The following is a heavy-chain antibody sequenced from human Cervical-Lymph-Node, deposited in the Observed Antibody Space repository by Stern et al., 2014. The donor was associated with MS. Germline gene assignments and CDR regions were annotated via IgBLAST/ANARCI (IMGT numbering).Heavy chain of an antibody. D-gene: IGHD1-1*01. CDR2: INQDGSQT. CDR3: ASHTTKIASGQTYYYYYGMDV. CDR1: GFTFSTYW. V-gene: IGHV3-7*01. J-gene: IGHJ6*02. Sequence: EVHLVESGGGLVQPGGSLRLSCAASGFTFSTYWMSWVRQAPGKGLEWVANINQDGSQTNYVYSLKGRFTISRDNAKNSLFLQVNRLRAEDTAAYYCASHTTKIASGQTYYYYYGMDVWGQGTTVTVSS.